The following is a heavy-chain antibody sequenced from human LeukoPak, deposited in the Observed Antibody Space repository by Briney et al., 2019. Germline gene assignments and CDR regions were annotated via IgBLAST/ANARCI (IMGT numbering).Heavy chain of an antibody. J-gene: IGHJ4*02. D-gene: IGHD2-21*01. V-gene: IGHV4-39*01. CDR2: IYYSGST. Sequence: TSETLSLTCTVSGGSISSYYWGWIRQPPGKGLEWIGSIYYSGSTYYNPSLKSRVTISVDTSKNQFSLKLSSVTAADTAVYYCARHPPTIPDFDYWGQGTLVTVSS. CDR1: GGSISSYY. CDR3: ARHPPTIPDFDY.